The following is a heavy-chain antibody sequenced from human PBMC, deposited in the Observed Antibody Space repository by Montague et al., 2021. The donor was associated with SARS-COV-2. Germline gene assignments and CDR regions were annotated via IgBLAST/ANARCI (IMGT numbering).Heavy chain of an antibody. Sequence: SETLSLTCTFSCASRSTKNYYWGWIRQPPGKGLEWTGSISYSATSYSNPSLKSRVTMSVDTSRNQLSLNLSSVTVADTAVYYCARLGITLGGVIVIRYYFDFWGQGTLVTVSS. J-gene: IGHJ4*02. D-gene: IGHD3-16*02. CDR3: ARLGITLGGVIVIRYYFDF. V-gene: IGHV4-39*01. CDR1: CASRSTKNYY. CDR2: ISYSATS.